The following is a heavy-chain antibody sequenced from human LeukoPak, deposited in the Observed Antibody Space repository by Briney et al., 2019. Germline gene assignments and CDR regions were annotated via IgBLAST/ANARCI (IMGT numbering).Heavy chain of an antibody. CDR1: GYTFSGYF. Sequence: GASVKVSCKTSGYTFSGYFVHWVRQAPGQGLEWMGRINPNSGGTNYAQKFQGRITMTRDTSISTAYMELSSLRSDDTAVYYCAIGYNYGTGRDAFDIWGQGTMVTVSS. D-gene: IGHD5-18*01. CDR2: INPNSGGT. CDR3: AIGYNYGTGRDAFDI. V-gene: IGHV1-2*06. J-gene: IGHJ3*02.